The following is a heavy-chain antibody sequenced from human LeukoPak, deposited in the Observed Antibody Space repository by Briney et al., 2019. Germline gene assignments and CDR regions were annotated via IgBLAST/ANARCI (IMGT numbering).Heavy chain of an antibody. Sequence: GAPVKVACKASEYTFTNYYMDWVRQAPEQGLEWMGIIKPSGGSTSYAQKFQGRVTMTRDMSTSTVYMELSSLRSEDTAVYYCAREKAKYCTSTSCYRDRYYYYMDVWGKGTTVTISS. D-gene: IGHD2-2*01. CDR2: IKPSGGST. V-gene: IGHV1-46*01. CDR3: AREKAKYCTSTSCYRDRYYYYMDV. CDR1: EYTFTNYY. J-gene: IGHJ6*03.